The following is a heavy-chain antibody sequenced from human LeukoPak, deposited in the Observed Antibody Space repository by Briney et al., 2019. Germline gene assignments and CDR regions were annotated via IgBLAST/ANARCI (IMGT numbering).Heavy chain of an antibody. Sequence: NPSETLSLTCTVSGGSINDYYWSWIRQPAGKGLEWIGRLSTTGSTNYNPSLKSRVTMSVDTSKSQFSLKLTSVTAADTAVYYCARDRDYSSGYYWLYFDYWGQGTLVTASS. CDR1: GGSINDYY. CDR2: LSTTGST. D-gene: IGHD6-19*01. V-gene: IGHV4-4*07. J-gene: IGHJ4*02. CDR3: ARDRDYSSGYYWLYFDY.